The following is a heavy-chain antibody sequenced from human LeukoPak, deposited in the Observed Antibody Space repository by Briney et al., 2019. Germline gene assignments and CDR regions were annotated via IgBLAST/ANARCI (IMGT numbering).Heavy chain of an antibody. CDR2: LNDDGSGT. CDR3: ASDSSGYLGLDY. CDR1: GFTFSSYW. V-gene: IGHV3-74*01. D-gene: IGHD3-22*01. Sequence: SGGSLRLSCAASGFTFSSYWMHWVRQPPGKGLEWVSRLNDDGSGTSYADSVKGRFTISRDNAKNTLYLQMNSLRAEDTAVYYCASDSSGYLGLDYWGQGTLVTVSS. J-gene: IGHJ4*02.